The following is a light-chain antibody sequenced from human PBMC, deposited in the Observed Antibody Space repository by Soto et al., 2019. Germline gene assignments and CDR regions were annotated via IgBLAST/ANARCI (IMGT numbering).Light chain of an antibody. J-gene: IGKJ4*01. CDR3: QQLNSYPLT. CDR1: QGISNY. CDR2: TAS. Sequence: EIQLTQSPAFLSASVGDRVTLSCRASQGISNYLAWYQRKTGKAPQRLLYTASTCQSGVPSRFSGSGSGTEIPITISSQHPEDFATYFWQQLNSYPLTFGGGTKVEIK. V-gene: IGKV1-9*01.